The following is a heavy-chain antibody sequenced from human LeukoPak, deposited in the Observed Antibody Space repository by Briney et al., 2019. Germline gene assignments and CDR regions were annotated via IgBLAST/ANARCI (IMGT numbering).Heavy chain of an antibody. D-gene: IGHD6-19*01. CDR3: AREEDSSGWFRSDY. CDR2: IYTSGST. CDR1: GGSISSYY. V-gene: IGHV4-4*07. J-gene: IGHJ4*02. Sequence: SETLSLTCTVSGGSISSYYWSWIRQPAGKGLEWIGRIYTSGSTNYNPSLKSRVTMPVDTSKNQFSLKLSSVTAADTAVYYCAREEDSSGWFRSDYWGQGTLVTVSS.